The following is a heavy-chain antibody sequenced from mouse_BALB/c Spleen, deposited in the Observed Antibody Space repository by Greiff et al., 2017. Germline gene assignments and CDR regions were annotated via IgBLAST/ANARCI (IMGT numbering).Heavy chain of an antibody. J-gene: IGHJ4*01. V-gene: IGHV1S56*01. CDR1: GYTFTSYY. D-gene: IGHD2-1*01. Sequence: VQLQQSGPELVKPGASVRISCKASGYTFTSYYIHWVKQRPGQGLEWIGWIYPGNVNTKYNEKFKGKATLTADKSSSTDYMQLSSLTSEDSAVYFCARGGNYVAMDYWGQGTSVTVSS. CDR3: ARGGNYVAMDY. CDR2: IYPGNVNT.